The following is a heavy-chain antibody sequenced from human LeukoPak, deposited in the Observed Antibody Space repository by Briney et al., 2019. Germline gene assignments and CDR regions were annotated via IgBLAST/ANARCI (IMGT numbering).Heavy chain of an antibody. Sequence: SETLSLTCTVSGGSISSGDYYWSWIRQPPGKGLEWIGYIYYSGSTYYNPSLKSRGTISVETSKNQFSLKLSSVTAADTAVYYCARDHYDSSGYYDAFDIWGQGTMVTVSS. CDR1: GGSISSGDYY. V-gene: IGHV4-30-4*01. D-gene: IGHD3-22*01. J-gene: IGHJ3*02. CDR2: IYYSGST. CDR3: ARDHYDSSGYYDAFDI.